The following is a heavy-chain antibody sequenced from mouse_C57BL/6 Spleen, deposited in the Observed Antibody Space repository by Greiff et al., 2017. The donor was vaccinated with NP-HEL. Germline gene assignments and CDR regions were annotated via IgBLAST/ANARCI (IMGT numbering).Heavy chain of an antibody. J-gene: IGHJ2*01. Sequence: DVMLVESGGGLVQPGGSLSLSCAASGFTFTDYYMSWVRQPPGKALEWLGFIRNKANGYTTEYSASVKGRFTISRDNSQSILYLQMNALRAEDSATYYCARQTVTYFDYWGQGTTLTVSS. CDR2: IRNKANGYTT. D-gene: IGHD4-1*01. CDR3: ARQTVTYFDY. CDR1: GFTFTDYY. V-gene: IGHV7-3*01.